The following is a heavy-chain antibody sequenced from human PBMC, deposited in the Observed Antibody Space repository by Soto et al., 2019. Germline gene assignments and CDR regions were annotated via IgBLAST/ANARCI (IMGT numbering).Heavy chain of an antibody. CDR2: ISYDGSNR. J-gene: IGHJ4*02. CDR1: GFTVSNYA. Sequence: QVQLVESGGGVVQPGRSLRLSCAASGFTVSNYAMHWIRQAPGKGLEWVAVISYDGSNRQYADSVKGRFTISRDKFENALWLHMGSLRAADTAVCYCASDWGSTGDTRARWDWWGQGTLVTVSS. V-gene: IGHV3-30-3*01. CDR3: ASDWGSTGDTRARWDW. D-gene: IGHD1-1*01.